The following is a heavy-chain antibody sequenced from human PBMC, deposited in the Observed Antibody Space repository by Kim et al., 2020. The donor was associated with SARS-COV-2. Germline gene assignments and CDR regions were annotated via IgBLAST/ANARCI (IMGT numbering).Heavy chain of an antibody. Sequence: NPTYAQGFTGRFVFSLDTSVSTAYLQISSLKAEDTAVYYCARDRSGLDYWGQGTLVTVSS. CDR2: NP. J-gene: IGHJ4*02. CDR3: ARDRSGLDY. V-gene: IGHV7-4-1*02.